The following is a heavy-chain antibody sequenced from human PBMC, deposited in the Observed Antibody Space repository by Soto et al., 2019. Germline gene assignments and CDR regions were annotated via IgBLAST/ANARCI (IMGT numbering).Heavy chain of an antibody. CDR1: GGSIRDYF. CDR3: ARVGGDDFGDSGGFDY. V-gene: IGHV4-59*01. Sequence: QVQLQESGPGLVKPSETLSLTCTVSGGSIRDYFWTWIRQPPGKGLEWIGYIYYSGRTNYNPSLKSRGSLSVDTSKNHFSLQLRSVTAADTAVYYCARVGGDDFGDSGGFDYWGQGTLVTVSS. CDR2: IYYSGRT. D-gene: IGHD4-17*01. J-gene: IGHJ4*02.